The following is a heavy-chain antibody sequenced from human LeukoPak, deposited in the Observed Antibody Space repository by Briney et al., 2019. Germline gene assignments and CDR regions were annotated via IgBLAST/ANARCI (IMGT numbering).Heavy chain of an antibody. Sequence: GGSLRLSCAASGFTFDDYAMHWVRQAPGKGLEWVAVIWYDGSNKYYADSVKGRSTISGDNSKNTLYLQMNSLRAEDTAVYYCARGVAAAGTPYFDYWGQGTLVTVSS. J-gene: IGHJ4*02. CDR3: ARGVAAAGTPYFDY. V-gene: IGHV3-33*08. CDR1: GFTFDDYA. D-gene: IGHD6-13*01. CDR2: IWYDGSNK.